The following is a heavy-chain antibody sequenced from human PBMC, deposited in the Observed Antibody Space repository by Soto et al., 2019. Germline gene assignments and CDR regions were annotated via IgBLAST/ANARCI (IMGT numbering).Heavy chain of an antibody. CDR1: GYTFTSYR. CDR2: ISAYNGNT. V-gene: IGHV1-18*01. Sequence: SVSRSCKASGYTFTSYRSSWVRHTPGQGLEWMGWISAYNGNTNYAQKLQGRVTMTTDTSTSTAYMELRSLRSDDTAVYYSGRDEQLVPTPGVYWGQGTLVTVSS. CDR3: GRDEQLVPTPGVY. J-gene: IGHJ4*02. D-gene: IGHD6-13*01.